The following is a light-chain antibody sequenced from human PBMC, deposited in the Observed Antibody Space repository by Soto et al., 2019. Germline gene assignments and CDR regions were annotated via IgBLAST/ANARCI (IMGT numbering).Light chain of an antibody. Sequence: QSALTQPASVSGSPGQSITISCTGSSSDVGGYNYVSWFQQHPGKAPKLIIYEVNKRTSGLSSRFSASKSGNTAALTISGLQAEDEADYYCSSYAGGIVVFGGGTKLTVL. CDR1: SSDVGGYNY. CDR2: EVN. V-gene: IGLV2-14*01. CDR3: SSYAGGIVV. J-gene: IGLJ2*01.